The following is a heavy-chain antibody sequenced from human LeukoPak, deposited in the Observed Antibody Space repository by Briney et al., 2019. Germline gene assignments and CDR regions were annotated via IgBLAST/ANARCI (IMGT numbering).Heavy chain of an antibody. CDR1: GFSFSGHW. J-gene: IGHJ4*02. CDR3: ARGPNSNWSGLDF. D-gene: IGHD6-6*01. V-gene: IGHV3-74*01. Sequence: PGGSLRLSCTAPGFSFSGHWMHWARQLPGKGRVLVSRISPTGSTTSYADSVKGRFTVSRDNAKNTLYLQVNNLRAEDTAVYYCARGPNSNWSGLDFWGQGTLLTVSS. CDR2: ISPTGSTT.